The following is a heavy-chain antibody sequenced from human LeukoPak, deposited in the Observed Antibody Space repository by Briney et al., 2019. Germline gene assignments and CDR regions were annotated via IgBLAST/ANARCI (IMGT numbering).Heavy chain of an antibody. CDR3: AELGITMIGGV. Sequence: PGGSLRLSCAASGFTFSSYEIGCGCEAPGEGLGWVSYISSSGSTIYYADSVKGRFTISRDNAKNSLYLQMNSLRAEDTAVYYCAELGITMIGGVWGKGTTVTVSS. D-gene: IGHD3-10*02. V-gene: IGHV3-48*03. J-gene: IGHJ6*04. CDR1: GFTFSSYE. CDR2: ISSSGSTI.